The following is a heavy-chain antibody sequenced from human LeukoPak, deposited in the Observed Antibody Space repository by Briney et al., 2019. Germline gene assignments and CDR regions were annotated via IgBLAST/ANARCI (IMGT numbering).Heavy chain of an antibody. V-gene: IGHV4-39*02. CDR2: IYYSGRT. J-gene: IGHJ5*02. CDR3: ARDPSSFGGRFDP. CDR1: GVSISSGDYY. D-gene: IGHD3-10*01. Sequence: SETLSLTCIVSGVSISSGDYYWGWIRQPPGKGLEWIGSIYYSGRTYYNTPLKSRVTISEDTSMNQFSLKLSFVTAADSAVYYCARDPSSFGGRFDPWGQGTLVAVSS.